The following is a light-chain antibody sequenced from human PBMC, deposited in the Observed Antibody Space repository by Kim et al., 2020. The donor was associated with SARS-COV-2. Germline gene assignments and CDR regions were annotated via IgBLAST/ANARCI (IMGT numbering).Light chain of an antibody. CDR3: QAWDSSTAYV. CDR1: KLGDKY. J-gene: IGLJ1*01. CDR2: QDS. V-gene: IGLV3-1*01. Sequence: SYELTQPPSVSVSPGQTASITCSGDKLGDKYACWYQQQPGQSPVLVIYQDSKRPSGIPERFSGSNSGNTATLTISGTQAMDEADYYCQAWDSSTAYVFGT.